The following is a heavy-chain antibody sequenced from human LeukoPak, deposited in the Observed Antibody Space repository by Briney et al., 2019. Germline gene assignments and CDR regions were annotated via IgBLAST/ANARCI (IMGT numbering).Heavy chain of an antibody. CDR3: ARGIQLWSSPTDFDY. Sequence: ASVKVSCKASGYTFTGYYMHWVRQAPGQGLEWMGWINPNSGGTNYAQKFQGRVTMTRDTSISTAYMELSRLRSDDTAVYYCARGIQLWSSPTDFDYGGQGPLVTVSS. D-gene: IGHD5-18*01. CDR2: INPNSGGT. J-gene: IGHJ4*02. V-gene: IGHV1-2*02. CDR1: GYTFTGYY.